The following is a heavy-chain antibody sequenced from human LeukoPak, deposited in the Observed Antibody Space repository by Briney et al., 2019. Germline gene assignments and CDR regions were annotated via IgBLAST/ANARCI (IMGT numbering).Heavy chain of an antibody. CDR2: IIPILGMA. CDR1: GGTFSSYA. J-gene: IGHJ4*02. Sequence: ASVKVSCKASGGTFSSYAISGVRQAPGQGLEWMGRIIPILGMANYAQKFQGRVTITADKSTSTAYMELSSLRSEDTAVYYCARDPYDSSGYYYGSIEVNYWGQGTLVTVSS. V-gene: IGHV1-69*04. CDR3: ARDPYDSSGYYYGSIEVNY. D-gene: IGHD3-22*01.